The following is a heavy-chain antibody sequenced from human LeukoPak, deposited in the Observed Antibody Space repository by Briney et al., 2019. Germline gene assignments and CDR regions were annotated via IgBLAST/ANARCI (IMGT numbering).Heavy chain of an antibody. Sequence: GGSLRLSCAVSGFTFSNYWMSWVRQAPGKGLEWVAEINEDGSKKYYVDSVKGRFTISRDNAKISLYLQMNSLRAEDTAVYYCARDRSGGYYDYVWGSYPNWFDPWGQGTLVTVSS. CDR2: INEDGSKK. D-gene: IGHD3-16*02. CDR1: GFTFSNYW. CDR3: ARDRSGGYYDYVWGSYPNWFDP. V-gene: IGHV3-7*01. J-gene: IGHJ5*02.